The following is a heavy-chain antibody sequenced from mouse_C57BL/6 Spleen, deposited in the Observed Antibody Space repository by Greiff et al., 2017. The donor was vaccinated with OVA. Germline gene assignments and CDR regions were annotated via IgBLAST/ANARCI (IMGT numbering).Heavy chain of an antibody. CDR2: IYPGDGDT. V-gene: IGHV1-80*01. Sequence: QVQLKESGAELVKPGASVKISCKASGYAFSSYWMNWVKQRPGKGLEWIGQIYPGDGDTNYNGKFKGKATLTADKSSSTAYMQLSSLTSEDSAVYFCARRKIYYGNYYYFDYWGQGTTLTVSS. CDR1: GYAFSSYW. D-gene: IGHD2-1*01. J-gene: IGHJ2*01. CDR3: ARRKIYYGNYYYFDY.